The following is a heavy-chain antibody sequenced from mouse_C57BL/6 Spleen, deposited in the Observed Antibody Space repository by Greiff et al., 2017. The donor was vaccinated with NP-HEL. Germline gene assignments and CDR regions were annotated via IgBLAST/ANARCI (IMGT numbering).Heavy chain of an antibody. CDR3: ARHSGSPYAMDY. CDR1: GFSLTSYG. Sequence: VQLQESGPGLVAPSQSLSITCTVSGFSLTSYGVHWVRQPPGKGLEWLVVIWSDGSTTYNSALKSRLSISKDNYKSQVFLKMNSLQTDDTAMYYCARHSGSPYAMDYWGQGTSVTVSS. CDR2: IWSDGST. V-gene: IGHV2-6-1*01. D-gene: IGHD6-2*01. J-gene: IGHJ4*01.